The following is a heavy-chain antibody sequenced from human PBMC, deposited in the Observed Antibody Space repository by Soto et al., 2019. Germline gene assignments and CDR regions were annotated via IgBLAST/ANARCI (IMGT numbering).Heavy chain of an antibody. CDR1: GFSLSTSGVG. V-gene: IGHV2-5*01. J-gene: IGHJ5*02. CDR2: IYWNDDK. Sequence: GSGPTLVNPTQTLTLTCTFSGFSLSTSGVGVGWIRQPPGKALEWLALIYWNDDKRYSPSLKSRLTITKDTSKNQVVLTMTNMDPVDTATYYCAHTTRSGGYCSGGSCYSGWFDPWGQGTLVTVSS. CDR3: AHTTRSGGYCSGGSCYSGWFDP. D-gene: IGHD2-15*01.